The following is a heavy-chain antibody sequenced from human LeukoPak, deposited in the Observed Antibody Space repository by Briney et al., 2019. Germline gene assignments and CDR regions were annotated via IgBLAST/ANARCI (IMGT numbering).Heavy chain of an antibody. J-gene: IGHJ6*03. D-gene: IGHD6-6*01. Sequence: SETLSLTCTVSGGSFGSGDYSWNWIRQPAGQGLEWIGRLFSSGTTNYNPSLKSRVTISGDTSNNQFSLKLTSVTAADTAVYYCARDAYSSSSVHYYYYMDVWGKGTTVTVSS. CDR2: LFSSGTT. CDR1: GGSFGSGDYS. CDR3: ARDAYSSSSVHYYYYMDV. V-gene: IGHV4-61*02.